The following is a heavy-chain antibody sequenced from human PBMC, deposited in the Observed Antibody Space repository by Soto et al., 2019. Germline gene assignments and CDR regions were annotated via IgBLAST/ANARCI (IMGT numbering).Heavy chain of an antibody. V-gene: IGHV1-69*05. CDR3: AVMTTVTTSVRIIDY. CDR2: IIPIFGTA. CDR1: GGTFSTYA. Sequence: ASVKFSCTASGGTFSTYAISWVRQAPGQGLEWMRGIIPIFGTANYAQKFQGRVTITTDESTSTAYMELSSLRSEDTAVYYCAVMTTVTTSVRIIDYCGQGTRGTASS. D-gene: IGHD4-4*01. J-gene: IGHJ4*02.